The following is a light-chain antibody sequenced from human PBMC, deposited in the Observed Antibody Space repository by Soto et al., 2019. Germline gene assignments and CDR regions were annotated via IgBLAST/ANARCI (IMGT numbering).Light chain of an antibody. Sequence: QSALTQPASVSGSPGQSITISCTGTSSDVGGYNYVSWYQQHPGKAPKLMIYEVSNRPSGVSNRFSGSKSGNTASLTISGLQAEDEADYYCSSYTSSIGVFGGGTKPTVL. J-gene: IGLJ3*02. CDR1: SSDVGGYNY. V-gene: IGLV2-14*01. CDR3: SSYTSSIGV. CDR2: EVS.